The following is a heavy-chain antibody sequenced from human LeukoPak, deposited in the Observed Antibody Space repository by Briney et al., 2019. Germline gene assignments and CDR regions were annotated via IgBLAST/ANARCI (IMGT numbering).Heavy chain of an antibody. D-gene: IGHD5-12*01. J-gene: IGHJ6*02. Sequence: SETLSLTCTVSGGSISSYYWSWVRQPPGKELEWIGYIYYGGSTNYNPSLKSRVTISVDTSKNQFSLKLSSVTAADTAVYYCARGGGYSGYDLSLHYYGTDVWGQGTTVTVSS. CDR2: IYYGGST. V-gene: IGHV4-59*01. CDR3: ARGGGYSGYDLSLHYYGTDV. CDR1: GGSISSYY.